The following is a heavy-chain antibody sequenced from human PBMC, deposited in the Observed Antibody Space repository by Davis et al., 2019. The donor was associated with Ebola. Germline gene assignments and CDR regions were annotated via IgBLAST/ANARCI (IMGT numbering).Heavy chain of an antibody. D-gene: IGHD5-12*01. CDR2: TYYTSKWNN. Sequence: HSQTLSLTCGISGDDVSINIGGWNWIRQSPSRGLEWLGRTYYTSKWNNDYAVSMKSRITINADTAKNQYSMQLNSVTPEDTAVYYCARGWLRTGFDYWGQGILVTVSS. CDR3: ARGWLRTGFDY. J-gene: IGHJ4*02. CDR1: GDDVSINIGG. V-gene: IGHV6-1*01.